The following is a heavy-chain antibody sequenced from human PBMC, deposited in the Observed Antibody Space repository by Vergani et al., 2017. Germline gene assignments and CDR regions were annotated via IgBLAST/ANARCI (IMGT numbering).Heavy chain of an antibody. Sequence: EVQLVESGGGLVKPGGSLRLSCAASGFTFSSYSMNWVRQAPGKGLDWVSSISSSSSYIYYADSVKGRFTISRYSGENSLFLPMNSLRAEDTAVYYCVRGAAGAQNFDYYIIDVWGQGTTVTVSS. CDR3: VRGAAGAQNFDYYIIDV. D-gene: IGHD6-25*01. CDR1: GFTFSSYS. J-gene: IGHJ6*02. CDR2: ISSSSSYI. V-gene: IGHV3-21*01.